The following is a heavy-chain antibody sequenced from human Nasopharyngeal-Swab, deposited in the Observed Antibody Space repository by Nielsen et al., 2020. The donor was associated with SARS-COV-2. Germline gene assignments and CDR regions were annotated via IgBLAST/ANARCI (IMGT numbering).Heavy chain of an antibody. CDR2: IDPSDSYT. J-gene: IGHJ6*02. D-gene: IGHD6-13*01. CDR1: GYSFTNYW. V-gene: IGHV5-10-1*01. Sequence: GESLKISCKGSGYSFTNYWISWVRQVPGKGLEWMGRIDPSDSYTNYSPSFQGHVTISADKSIRTAYLQWSSLKASDTAMYYCAKVELVGNYFYGMDVWGQGTTVTVSS. CDR3: AKVELVGNYFYGMDV.